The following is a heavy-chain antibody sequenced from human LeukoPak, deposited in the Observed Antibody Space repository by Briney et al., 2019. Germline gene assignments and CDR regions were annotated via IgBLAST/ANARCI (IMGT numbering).Heavy chain of an antibody. Sequence: ASVKVSCKASGYTFTGYYMHWVRQAPGQGLEWMGWINPNSGGTNYAQKFQGRVTMTRDTSISTAYMELSRLRSDDTAVYYCARDSDPTYYFDSGPYHAYWGQGTLVTVSS. CDR2: INPNSGGT. V-gene: IGHV1-2*02. D-gene: IGHD3-10*01. J-gene: IGHJ4*02. CDR3: ARDSDPTYYFDSGPYHAY. CDR1: GYTFTGYY.